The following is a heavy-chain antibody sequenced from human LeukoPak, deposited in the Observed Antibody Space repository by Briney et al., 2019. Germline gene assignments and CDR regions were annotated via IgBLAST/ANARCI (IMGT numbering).Heavy chain of an antibody. Sequence: GGSLRLSCAASGFTFSNYGMHWVRQAPAKGLEWVSFISYDGSNKYYADSVKGRFTISRDNSKNKLYLQMNSLRAEDTAVYYCARGDLYYYDSSGGDYGGQGTLVTVS. CDR1: GFTFSNYG. J-gene: IGHJ4*02. V-gene: IGHV3-30*03. CDR3: ARGDLYYYDSSGGDY. CDR2: ISYDGSNK. D-gene: IGHD3-22*01.